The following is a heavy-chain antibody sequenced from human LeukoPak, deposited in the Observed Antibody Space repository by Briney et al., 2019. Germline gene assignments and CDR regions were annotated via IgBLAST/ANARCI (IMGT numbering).Heavy chain of an antibody. J-gene: IGHJ5*02. V-gene: IGHV4-59*01. CDR1: GGSISSYY. Sequence: SETLSLTCTVSGGSISSYYWSWIRQPPGKGLQWIGYIDHSGYTNYNRSLKSRVTISVDTSKNQFPLKLSSVTAADTAVYYCARVSGSYYPGWFDPWGQGTLVTVSS. D-gene: IGHD1-26*01. CDR3: ARVSGSYYPGWFDP. CDR2: IDHSGYT.